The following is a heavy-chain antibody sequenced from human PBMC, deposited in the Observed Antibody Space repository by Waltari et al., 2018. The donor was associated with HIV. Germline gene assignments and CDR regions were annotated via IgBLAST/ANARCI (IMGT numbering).Heavy chain of an antibody. J-gene: IGHJ2*01. D-gene: IGHD3-10*01. CDR2: LYSGGTP. CDR1: GLPVRTHY. CDR3: TRGPPSGYWYFDL. V-gene: IGHV3-53*02. Sequence: EVQLVETGGDLNQPGGSLRLSCSASGLPVRTHYMGLVRQAPGKGLEWVSFLYSGGTPYYADSVKGRFTISRDSSENTVDLQMNSLRAEDTAVYYCTRGPPSGYWYFDLWGRGTLVTVSS.